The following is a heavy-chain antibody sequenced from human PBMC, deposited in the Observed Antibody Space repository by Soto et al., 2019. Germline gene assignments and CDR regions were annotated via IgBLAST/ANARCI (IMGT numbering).Heavy chain of an antibody. J-gene: IGHJ4*02. Sequence: SETLSLTCSVSGGSISNYYWSWIRQSAGKGLEWIGRIYPGGSTNYNPSLKSRVTMSVDTSKNQFSLRLTSVTAADTAVYYCARASVGPPGGGSLIMPLDVWGQGTRGTVSS. D-gene: IGHD2-15*01. CDR2: IYPGGST. V-gene: IGHV4-4*07. CDR1: GGSISNYY. CDR3: ARASVGPPGGGSLIMPLDV.